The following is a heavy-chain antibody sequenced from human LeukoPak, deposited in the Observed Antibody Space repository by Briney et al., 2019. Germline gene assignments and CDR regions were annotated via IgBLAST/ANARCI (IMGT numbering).Heavy chain of an antibody. V-gene: IGHV4-34*01. J-gene: IGHJ4*02. D-gene: IGHD6-19*01. CDR3: ARGESSGWYIYYFDY. CDR1: GGSFSGYY. CDR2: SNHSGST. Sequence: SETLSLTCAVYGGSFSGYYWSWIRQPPGKGLEWIGESNHSGSTNYNPSLKSRVTISVDTSKNQFSLKLSSVTAADTAVYYCARGESSGWYIYYFDYWGQGTLVTVSS.